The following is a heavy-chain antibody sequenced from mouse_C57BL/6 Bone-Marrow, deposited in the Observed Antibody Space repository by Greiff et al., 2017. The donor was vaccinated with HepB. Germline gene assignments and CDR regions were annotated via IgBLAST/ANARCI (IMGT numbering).Heavy chain of an antibody. V-gene: IGHV1-85*01. Sequence: VKLQESGPELVKPGASVKLSCKASGYTFTSYDINWVKQRPGQGLEWIGWIYPRAGSTKYNEKFKGKATLTVDTSSSTAYMELHSLTSEDSAVYFCAREDYGNYVRFAYWGQGTLVTVSA. J-gene: IGHJ3*01. CDR1: GYTFTSYD. D-gene: IGHD2-1*01. CDR3: AREDYGNYVRFAY. CDR2: IYPRAGST.